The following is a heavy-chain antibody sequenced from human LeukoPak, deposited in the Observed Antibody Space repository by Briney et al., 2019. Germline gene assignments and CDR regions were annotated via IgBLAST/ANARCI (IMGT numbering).Heavy chain of an antibody. Sequence: SETLPLTCSVSSGSISNYYWTWIRQPAGGGLEWIGRMHSSGNNNYNASLKSRVTMSFDTSKNQFFLRLNSVTAADTAVYFCAREVASVVTPVSRWLDPWGQGTLVTVSS. CDR3: AREVASVVTPVSRWLDP. CDR2: MHSSGNN. CDR1: SGSISNYY. D-gene: IGHD4-23*01. J-gene: IGHJ5*02. V-gene: IGHV4-4*07.